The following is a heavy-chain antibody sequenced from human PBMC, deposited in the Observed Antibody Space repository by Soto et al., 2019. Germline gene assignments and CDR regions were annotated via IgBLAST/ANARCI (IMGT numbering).Heavy chain of an antibody. CDR2: MNPNSGNT. CDR1: GYTFTSYD. Sequence: ASVKVSCKASGYTFTSYDINWVRQATGQGLEWMGWMNPNSGNTGYAQKFQGRVTMTRNTSISTAYMELSSLRSEDTAVYYCARGSHPSIFGVVIHRYYFDYWGQGTLVTVSS. D-gene: IGHD3-3*01. V-gene: IGHV1-8*01. CDR3: ARGSHPSIFGVVIHRYYFDY. J-gene: IGHJ4*02.